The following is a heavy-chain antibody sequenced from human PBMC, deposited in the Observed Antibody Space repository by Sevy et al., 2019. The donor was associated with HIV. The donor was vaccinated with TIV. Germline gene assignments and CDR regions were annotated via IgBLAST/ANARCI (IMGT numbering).Heavy chain of an antibody. D-gene: IGHD3-22*01. CDR2: IWSDGAYQ. CDR1: GFTFSIYY. CDR3: ARGGYYYDNAAYYALDS. Sequence: GGSLRLSCAASGFTFSIYYMTWARQAPGKGLEWVAIIWSDGAYQYHGDSVKGRFTISRDNSKNTLYLQMNNVRVEDTAVYYCARGGYYYDNAAYYALDSWGQGTLVTVSS. V-gene: IGHV3-33*08. J-gene: IGHJ4*02.